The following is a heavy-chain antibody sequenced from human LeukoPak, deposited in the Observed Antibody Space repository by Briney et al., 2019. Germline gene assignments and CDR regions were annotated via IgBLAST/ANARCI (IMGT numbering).Heavy chain of an antibody. CDR2: ISSNGGST. J-gene: IGHJ3*02. CDR1: GFTFITYA. Sequence: PGGSLRLSCSASGFTFITYAMHWVRQAPGKGLEYVSVISSNGGSTYYADSVKGRFTISRDNSKNTLYLQMNSLRAEDTAVYYCAKDSVDTTIFDAFDIWGQGTMVTVSS. CDR3: AKDSVDTTIFDAFDI. D-gene: IGHD5-18*01. V-gene: IGHV3-64*04.